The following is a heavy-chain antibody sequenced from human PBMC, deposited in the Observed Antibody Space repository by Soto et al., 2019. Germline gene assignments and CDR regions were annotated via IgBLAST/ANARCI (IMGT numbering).Heavy chain of an antibody. J-gene: IGHJ4*02. Sequence: SETLSLTCTVSGGSISSYYWSWVRQPPGKGLEWIGYIYYSGSTNYNPSLKSRVTISVDTSKNQFSLKLSSVTTADTAVYYCARNIAARPYCFDYWGQGTLVTVSS. CDR1: GGSISSYY. CDR2: IYYSGST. D-gene: IGHD6-6*01. V-gene: IGHV4-59*01. CDR3: ARNIAARPYCFDY.